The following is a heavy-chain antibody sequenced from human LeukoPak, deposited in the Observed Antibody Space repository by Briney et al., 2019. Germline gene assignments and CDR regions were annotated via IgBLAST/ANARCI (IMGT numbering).Heavy chain of an antibody. CDR2: VNNDGSST. Sequence: GGSPRLSCAASGFTFTSYWMHWVRQAPGKGLVWVSRVNNDGSSTYYADSVQGRFSISRDNAKNTLHLQMNSLRAEDTAVYYCARGGVATLAYYAMDVWGQGTTVTVSS. D-gene: IGHD5-12*01. CDR3: ARGGVATLAYYAMDV. V-gene: IGHV3-74*01. J-gene: IGHJ6*02. CDR1: GFTFTSYW.